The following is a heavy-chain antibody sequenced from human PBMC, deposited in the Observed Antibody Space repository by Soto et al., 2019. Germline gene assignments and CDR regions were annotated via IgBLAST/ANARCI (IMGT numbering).Heavy chain of an antibody. Sequence: SETLSVTCTVSGGSISSYYWSWIRQPPGKGLEWIGYIYYSGSTNYNPSLKSRVTISVDTSKNQFSLKLSSVTAADTAVYYCARYGTYCSSTSCYAPVGWFDPWGQGTLVTVSS. J-gene: IGHJ5*02. D-gene: IGHD2-2*01. CDR1: GGSISSYY. CDR2: IYYSGST. CDR3: ARYGTYCSSTSCYAPVGWFDP. V-gene: IGHV4-59*01.